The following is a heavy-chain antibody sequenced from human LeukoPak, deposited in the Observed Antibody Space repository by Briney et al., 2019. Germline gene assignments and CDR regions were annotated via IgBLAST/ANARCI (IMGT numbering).Heavy chain of an antibody. J-gene: IGHJ5*02. CDR2: IYTTGIT. Sequence: SETLSLTCIVSGGSISSYYWNWIRQPAGKGLEWIGRIYTTGITNYNPSLKSRVTMSVDTSKNDFSLKLSSVTAADTAVYYCARDRDWNYWFDAWGQGTLVTVST. V-gene: IGHV4-4*07. CDR1: GGSISSYY. D-gene: IGHD1-7*01. CDR3: ARDRDWNYWFDA.